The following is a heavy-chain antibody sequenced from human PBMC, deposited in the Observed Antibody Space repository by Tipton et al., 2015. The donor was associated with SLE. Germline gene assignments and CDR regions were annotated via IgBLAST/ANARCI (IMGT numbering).Heavy chain of an antibody. CDR2: INHSGST. D-gene: IGHD3-3*01. Sequence: TLSLTCAVYGGSFSGYYWSWIRQPPGKGLEWIGEINHSGSTNYNPSLKSRVTISVDTSKNQFSLKLSSVTAADTAVYYCASGRSRLGYYDFWSGPRAFDYWGQGTLVTVSS. CDR1: GGSFSGYY. CDR3: ASGRSRLGYYDFWSGPRAFDY. V-gene: IGHV4-34*01. J-gene: IGHJ4*02.